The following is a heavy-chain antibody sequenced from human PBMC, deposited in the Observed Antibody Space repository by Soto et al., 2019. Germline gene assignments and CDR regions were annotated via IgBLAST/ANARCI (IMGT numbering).Heavy chain of an antibody. CDR1: GFTFSSYS. CDR2: ISSSSSYI. CDR3: ARDARGVYYYYGMDV. V-gene: IGHV3-21*01. J-gene: IGHJ6*02. Sequence: GGSLRLSCAASGFTFSSYSMNWVRQAPGKGLEWVSSISSSSSYIYYADSVKGRFTISRDNAKNSLYLQMNSLRAEDTAVYYCARDARGVYYYYGMDVWGQGTTVTSP. D-gene: IGHD3-10*01.